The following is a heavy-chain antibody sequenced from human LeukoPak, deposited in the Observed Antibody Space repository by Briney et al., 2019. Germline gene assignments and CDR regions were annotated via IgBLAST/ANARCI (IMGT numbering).Heavy chain of an antibody. Sequence: PGTSLGLSCAASGFTFSTYDMHWVRQAPGKGLEWVAVISYDGSNKYYADSVKGRFTISRDNSKNTLYLQMNSLRAEDTAVYYCARDPDPRFSLAYCGGDCYSSSGQGTLVTVSS. CDR1: GFTFSTYD. V-gene: IGHV3-30-3*01. J-gene: IGHJ5*02. D-gene: IGHD2-21*02. CDR3: ARDPDPRFSLAYCGGDCYSS. CDR2: ISYDGSNK.